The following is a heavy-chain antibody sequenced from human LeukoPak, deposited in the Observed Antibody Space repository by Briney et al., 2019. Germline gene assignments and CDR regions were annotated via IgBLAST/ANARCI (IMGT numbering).Heavy chain of an antibody. Sequence: ASEKVSCKASGYTFTSYDINWVRQATGQGLEWMGWMNPNSGNTGYAQKFQGRVTMTRNTSISTAYMELSSLRSEDTAVYYCARGWAYGSGSPNWFDPWGQGTLVTVSS. J-gene: IGHJ5*02. D-gene: IGHD3-10*01. CDR1: GYTFTSYD. CDR3: ARGWAYGSGSPNWFDP. CDR2: MNPNSGNT. V-gene: IGHV1-8*01.